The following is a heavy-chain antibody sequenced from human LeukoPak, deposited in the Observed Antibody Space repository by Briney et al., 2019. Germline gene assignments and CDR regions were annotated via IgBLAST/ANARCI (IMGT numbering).Heavy chain of an antibody. J-gene: IGHJ4*02. CDR3: AKDRVGAILYFDY. CDR2: ITGSGGST. D-gene: IGHD1-26*01. Sequence: PGGSLRLSCAASGFTFSSYGMSWVRQAPGKGLEWVSAITGSGGSTYYADSVKGRFTISRDNSKNTLYLQMSSLRAEDTAVYYCAKDRVGAILYFDYWGQGTLVTVSS. V-gene: IGHV3-23*01. CDR1: GFTFSSYG.